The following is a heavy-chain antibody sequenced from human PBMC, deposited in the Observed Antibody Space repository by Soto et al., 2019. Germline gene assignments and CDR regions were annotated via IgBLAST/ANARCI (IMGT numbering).Heavy chain of an antibody. CDR2: IIPIFGTA. CDR3: AIRIVRGVIIDYFDY. D-gene: IGHD3-10*01. J-gene: IGHJ4*02. V-gene: IGHV1-69*13. CDR1: GGTFSSYA. Sequence: ASVKVSCKASGGTFSSYAISWVRQAPGQGLEWMGGIIPIFGTANYAQKFQGRVTITADESTSTAYMELSSLRSEDTAVYYCAIRIVRGVIIDYFDYWGQGTLVTVSS.